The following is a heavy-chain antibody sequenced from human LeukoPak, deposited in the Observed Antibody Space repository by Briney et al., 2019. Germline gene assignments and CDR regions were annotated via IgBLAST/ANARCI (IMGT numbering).Heavy chain of an antibody. Sequence: GGSLRLSCAPSGFTFSSYAVSWVRQAPGKGLEWVSGISGSGGSTYYADSVKDRFTISRDNSKNTLYLQMSSLRAEDTALYYCARGQWLVASSFDYWGQGTLVTVSS. CDR1: GFTFSSYA. CDR2: ISGSGGST. J-gene: IGHJ4*02. D-gene: IGHD6-19*01. V-gene: IGHV3-23*01. CDR3: ARGQWLVASSFDY.